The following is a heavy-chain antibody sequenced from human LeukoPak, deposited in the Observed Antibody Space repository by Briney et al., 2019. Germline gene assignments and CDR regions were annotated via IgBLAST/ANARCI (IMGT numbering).Heavy chain of an antibody. J-gene: IGHJ4*02. V-gene: IGHV4-39*01. Sequence: SETLSLTCTVSGASVSRSAYYWAWIRQPPGKGLEWIGSIYYSGSTYYNPSLKSRVTISVDTSENQFSLRLTSVTAADTAVYYCARRGIGGSDDYYFDYWGQGTLVTVSS. CDR1: GASVSRSAYY. CDR2: IYYSGST. D-gene: IGHD6-25*01. CDR3: ARRGIGGSDDYYFDY.